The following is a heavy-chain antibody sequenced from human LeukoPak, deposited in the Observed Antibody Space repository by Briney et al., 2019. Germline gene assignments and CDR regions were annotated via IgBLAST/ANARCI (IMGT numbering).Heavy chain of an antibody. D-gene: IGHD2-15*01. V-gene: IGHV3-74*01. CDR2: INSDGSST. CDR1: GFTFSSYW. J-gene: IGHJ3*02. CDR3: ATSPDIVVVVPRVAFDI. Sequence: GGSLRLSCAASGFTFSSYWMHWVRQAPGKGLVWVSRINSDGSSTSYADSVKGRFTISRDNAKNTLYLQMNSLRAEDTAVYYCATSPDIVVVVPRVAFDIWGQGTMVTVSS.